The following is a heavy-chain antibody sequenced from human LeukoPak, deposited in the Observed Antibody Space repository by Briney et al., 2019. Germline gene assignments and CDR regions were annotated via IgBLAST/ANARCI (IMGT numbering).Heavy chain of an antibody. D-gene: IGHD2-15*01. CDR2: MNPGSGDT. J-gene: IGHJ4*02. Sequence: ASVRVPFKASGYTFTYNDVNWVRQATGQGVEWMGWMNPGSGDTGYTPRFQGRRAITADTSIRTAYMELSGLTSDDTAVYYCARGRAAADWGQGTLVTVSS. V-gene: IGHV1-8*01. CDR1: GYTFTYND. CDR3: ARGRAAAD.